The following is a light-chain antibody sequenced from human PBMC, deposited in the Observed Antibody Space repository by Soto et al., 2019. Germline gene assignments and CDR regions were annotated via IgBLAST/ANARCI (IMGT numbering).Light chain of an antibody. Sequence: EIVMTQSPVTLSVSPGEGVTLSCRASQSVYSNLAWYQQKPGQAPRLLIYEASARATDIPARFSGSGSGTDFTLTVSRLQSEDFAVYYCQQYNNWPLTFGGGTKVEIK. CDR1: QSVYSN. CDR2: EAS. V-gene: IGKV3-15*01. CDR3: QQYNNWPLT. J-gene: IGKJ4*01.